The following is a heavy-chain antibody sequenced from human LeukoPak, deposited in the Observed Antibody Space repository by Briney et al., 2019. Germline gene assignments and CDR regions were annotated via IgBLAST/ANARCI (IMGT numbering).Heavy chain of an antibody. D-gene: IGHD7-27*01. CDR2: MNSDGSTT. CDR1: GYTFSRYS. CDR3: VRALMGTSDH. Sequence: GGSLRLSCAASGYTFSRYSMHWVRQAPGQGLVWVSRMNSDGSTTNYAHSVKGRFTISRDTAKNTLYLQMNSLRAEDTAVYYCVRALMGTSDHWGQGSLVSVSS. J-gene: IGHJ4*02. V-gene: IGHV3-74*01.